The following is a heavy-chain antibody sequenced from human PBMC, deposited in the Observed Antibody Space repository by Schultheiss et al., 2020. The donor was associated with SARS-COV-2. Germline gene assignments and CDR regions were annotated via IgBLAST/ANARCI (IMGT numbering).Heavy chain of an antibody. V-gene: IGHV3-53*01. CDR1: GFTVSSNY. CDR2: IYRGGST. Sequence: GESLKISCAASGFTVSSNYMTWVRQAPGKGLEWVSLIYRGGSTYYADSVKGRFTISRDNSKNTLYLQMNSLRAEDTAVYYCAKVVRGYYYYGMDVWGQGTTVTVSS. J-gene: IGHJ6*02. CDR3: AKVVRGYYYYGMDV.